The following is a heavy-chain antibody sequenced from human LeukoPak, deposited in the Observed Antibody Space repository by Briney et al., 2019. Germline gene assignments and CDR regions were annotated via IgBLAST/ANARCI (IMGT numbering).Heavy chain of an antibody. V-gene: IGHV3-7*01. Sequence: GGSLRLSCAASGFTFSSYWMSWVRQAPGKGLEWVANIKQDGSEKYYVDSVKGRFTISRDKAKNSLYLQMNSLRAEDTAVYYCARMYYYGSGSQFDYWGQGTLVTVFS. CDR2: IKQDGSEK. D-gene: IGHD3-10*01. J-gene: IGHJ4*02. CDR3: ARMYYYGSGSQFDY. CDR1: GFTFSSYW.